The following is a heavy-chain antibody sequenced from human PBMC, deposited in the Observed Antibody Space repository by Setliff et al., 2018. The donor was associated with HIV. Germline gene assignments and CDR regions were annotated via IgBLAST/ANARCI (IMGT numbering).Heavy chain of an antibody. Sequence: GASVKVSCKASGYSLTSYSINWVRRAPGQGLEWMGCINCNAGNPTYAHGFTGRFVFSVDTPVSTAYLRIFNLKAEDTAVYYCTRDHTPPPNYDFWSGQLDLRNIFYYMDVWGTGSPVTVSS. J-gene: IGHJ6*03. CDR2: INCNAGNP. CDR1: GYSLTSYS. D-gene: IGHD3-3*01. CDR3: TRDHTPPPNYDFWSGQLDLRNIFYYMDV. V-gene: IGHV7-4-1*01.